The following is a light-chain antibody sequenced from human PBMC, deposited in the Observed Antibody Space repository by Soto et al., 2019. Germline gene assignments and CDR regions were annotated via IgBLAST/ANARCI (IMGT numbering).Light chain of an antibody. CDR1: QNINAW. Sequence: DIHMTQSPSSLSVSVGDRVTITCRTSQNINAWLAWYQQRPGQAPKLLIYKASSLESGVPSRFSGSGSGAEFTLTISSLQPDDFATYYCQQYNSYWTFGQGTKV. CDR3: QQYNSYWT. J-gene: IGKJ1*01. V-gene: IGKV1-5*03. CDR2: KAS.